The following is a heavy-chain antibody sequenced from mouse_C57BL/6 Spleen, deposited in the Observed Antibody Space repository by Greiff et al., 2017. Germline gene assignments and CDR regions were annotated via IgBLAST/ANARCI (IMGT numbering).Heavy chain of an antibody. CDR1: GYTFTSYW. CDR2: IDPNSGGT. D-gene: IGHD1-1*01. V-gene: IGHV1-72*01. J-gene: IGHJ1*03. Sequence: QVQLQQPGAELVKPGASVKLSCKASGYTFTSYWMHWVKQRPGRGLEWIGRIDPNSGGTKYNEKFKSKATLTVDKPSSTAYMQLSSLTSEDSAVYDCARGFITAVVTGYFDVWGTGTTVTVSS. CDR3: ARGFITAVVTGYFDV.